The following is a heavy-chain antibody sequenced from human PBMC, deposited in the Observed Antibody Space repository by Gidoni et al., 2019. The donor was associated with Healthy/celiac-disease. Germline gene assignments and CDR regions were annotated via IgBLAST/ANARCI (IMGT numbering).Heavy chain of an antibody. Sequence: QVQLVQSGAEVTKPGSSVKVSCKASGGTFSSYTISWVRQAPGQGLEWMGRIIPILGIANYAQKFQGRVTSTADKSTSTAYMELSSLRSEDTAVYYCARGVPGDYGDSFDAFDIWGQGTMVTVSS. CDR1: GGTFSSYT. CDR2: IIPILGIA. V-gene: IGHV1-69*02. J-gene: IGHJ3*02. CDR3: ARGVPGDYGDSFDAFDI. D-gene: IGHD4-17*01.